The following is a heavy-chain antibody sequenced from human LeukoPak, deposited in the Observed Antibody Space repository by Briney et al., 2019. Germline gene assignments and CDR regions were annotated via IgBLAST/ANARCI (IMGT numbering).Heavy chain of an antibody. CDR1: GYTFTSYD. V-gene: IGHV1-8*01. CDR2: MNPNSGNT. J-gene: IGHJ5*02. D-gene: IGHD3-9*01. Sequence: ASVEVSCKASGYTFTSYDINWVRQATGQGLEWMGWMNPNSGNTGYAQKFQGRVTMTRNTSISTAYMELSSLRSEDTAVYYCARGYSELRYFDWLSPYNWFDPWGQGTLVTVSS. CDR3: ARGYSELRYFDWLSPYNWFDP.